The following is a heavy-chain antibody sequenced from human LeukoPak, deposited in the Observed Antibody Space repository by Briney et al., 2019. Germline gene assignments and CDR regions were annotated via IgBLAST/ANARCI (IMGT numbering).Heavy chain of an antibody. J-gene: IGHJ1*01. D-gene: IGHD6-13*01. CDR1: GGTFSSYA. Sequence: SVKVSCKASGGTFSSYAISWVRQAPGQGLEWMGGIIPIFGTASYAQKFQGRVTITADESTSTAYMELSSLRSEDTAVYYCARGAGLGSLYFQHWGQGTLVTVSS. CDR2: IIPIFGTA. CDR3: ARGAGLGSLYFQH. V-gene: IGHV1-69*01.